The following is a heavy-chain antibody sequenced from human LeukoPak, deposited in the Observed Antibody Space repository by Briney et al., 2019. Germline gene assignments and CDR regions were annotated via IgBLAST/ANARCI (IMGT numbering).Heavy chain of an antibody. V-gene: IGHV4-38-2*02. CDR1: GYSISSGYY. CDR2: IYHSGST. Sequence: SETLSLTCAVSGYSISSGYYWGWIRQPPGKGLEWIGSIYHSGSTYYNPSLKSRVTISVDTSKNQFSLKLSSVTAADTAVYYRAREPAVRGVIGRRFDPWGQGTLVTVSS. D-gene: IGHD3-10*01. CDR3: AREPAVRGVIGRRFDP. J-gene: IGHJ5*02.